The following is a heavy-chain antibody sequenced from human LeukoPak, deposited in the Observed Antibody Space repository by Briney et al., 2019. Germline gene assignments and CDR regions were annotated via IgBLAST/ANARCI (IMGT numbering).Heavy chain of an antibody. J-gene: IGHJ6*03. V-gene: IGHV4-39*01. CDR1: GGSISSSSYY. CDR2: INYSGST. CDR3: AGTMIRGVIGSYYYDMYV. Sequence: SETLSLTCTVSGGSISSSSYYWGWLRQHPGTGLEWIGSINYSGSTYYNPSLRSRVTMSVDTSKNQFSLKLSSVTAADTAVYYCAGTMIRGVIGSYYYDMYVWGKGTTVTVSS. D-gene: IGHD3-10*01.